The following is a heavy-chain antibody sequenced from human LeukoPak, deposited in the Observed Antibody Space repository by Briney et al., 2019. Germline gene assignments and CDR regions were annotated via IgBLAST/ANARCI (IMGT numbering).Heavy chain of an antibody. V-gene: IGHV3-21*04. CDR2: ISSSSSYI. CDR3: ARDTRTRILRGSYDY. CDR1: GFTFSSYS. D-gene: IGHD2-15*01. Sequence: GGSLRLSCAASGFTFSSYSMDWVRQAPGKGREWVSSISSSSSYIYYADSVKGRFTISRDNAKNSLYLQMNSLRAEDTAVYYCARDTRTRILRGSYDYCGQGTLVTVSS. J-gene: IGHJ4*02.